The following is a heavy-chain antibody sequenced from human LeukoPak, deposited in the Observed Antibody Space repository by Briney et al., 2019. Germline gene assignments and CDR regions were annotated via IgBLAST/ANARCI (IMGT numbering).Heavy chain of an antibody. V-gene: IGHV5-51*01. CDR2: IYPGDSDT. D-gene: IGHD2-21*02. J-gene: IGHJ6*02. CDR3: ARQGPPAYCGGDCYSDYYGMDV. CDR1: GYSFTSYW. Sequence: PGESLKISCKGSGYSFTSYWIGWVRQMPGKGLEWMGIIYPGDSDTRYSPSFQGQVTISADKSISTAHLQWSSLKASDTAMYYCARQGPPAYCGGDCYSDYYGMDVWGQGTTVTVSS.